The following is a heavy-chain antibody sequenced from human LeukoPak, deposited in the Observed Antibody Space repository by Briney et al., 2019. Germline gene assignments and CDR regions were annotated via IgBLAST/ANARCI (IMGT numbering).Heavy chain of an antibody. D-gene: IGHD2-2*01. CDR2: ISAYNGNT. V-gene: IGHV1-18*01. CDR1: GYTFTSYG. J-gene: IGHJ4*02. Sequence: GASVKVSCKASGYTFTSYGISWVRQAPGQGLEWMGWISAYNGNTNYAQKLQGRVTMTTDTSTSTAYMELRSLRSDDTAVYYCARDSTLVPAASGIDYWGQGTLVTVSS. CDR3: ARDSTLVPAASGIDY.